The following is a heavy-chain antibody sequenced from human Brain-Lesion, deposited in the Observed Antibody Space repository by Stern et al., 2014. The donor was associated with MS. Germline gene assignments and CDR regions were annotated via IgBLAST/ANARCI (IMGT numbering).Heavy chain of an antibody. Sequence: QLQLQESGPGLVKPSQTLSLSCTVSGGSNSSGGYYWSWIRQPAGKGLEWIGRIFNSGSTSYNPSLKSRVTISIDTSKNQFPLRLNSMTAADTAVYYCARGRVVPGFQYYATDVWGQGTTVIVSS. D-gene: IGHD2-2*01. CDR1: GGSNSSGGYY. CDR3: ARGRVVPGFQYYATDV. CDR2: IFNSGST. J-gene: IGHJ6*02. V-gene: IGHV4-61*02.